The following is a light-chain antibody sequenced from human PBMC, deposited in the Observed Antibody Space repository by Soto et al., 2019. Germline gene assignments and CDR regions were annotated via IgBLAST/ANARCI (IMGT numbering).Light chain of an antibody. CDR1: QSVSSSY. Sequence: EIVLTQSPGTLSVSPGERATLSCRASQSVSSSYLAWYQQKPGQAPRLLIYGASSRATCIPDRVSGSGSGTDFTLTISRLEPEDFAVYYCQQYGSSPPITFGQGTRLEIK. CDR3: QQYGSSPPIT. V-gene: IGKV3-20*01. J-gene: IGKJ5*01. CDR2: GAS.